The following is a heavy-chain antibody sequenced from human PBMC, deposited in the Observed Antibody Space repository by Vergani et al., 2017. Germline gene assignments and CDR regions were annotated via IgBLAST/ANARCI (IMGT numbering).Heavy chain of an antibody. D-gene: IGHD5-12*01. Sequence: EVQLLESGGDLVQPGGSLRLSCAASGFTFNHYAMNWVRQAPGKGLEWVSGISGGGSTYYAGSVKGRFTISRDSSKNTLYLQMNSLSAGDTAVYYCAKANPRNSGYYYLYYYHAMDVWGQGTTVTVSS. V-gene: IGHV3-23*01. CDR2: ISGGGST. CDR1: GFTFNHYA. J-gene: IGHJ6*02. CDR3: AKANPRNSGYYYLYYYHAMDV.